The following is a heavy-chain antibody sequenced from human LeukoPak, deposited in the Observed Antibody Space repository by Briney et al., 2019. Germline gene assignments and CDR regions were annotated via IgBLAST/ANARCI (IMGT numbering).Heavy chain of an antibody. CDR1: GFTFSSYG. V-gene: IGHV3-33*06. D-gene: IGHD3-22*01. CDR2: IWYDGSNK. J-gene: IGHJ4*02. CDR3: AKELFHYYDSSGYPKGFDY. Sequence: PGRSLRLSCAASGFTFSSYGMHWVRQAPGKGLEWVAVIWYDGSNKYYADSVKGRFTISRDNSKNTLYLQMSSLRAEDTAVYYCAKELFHYYDSSGYPKGFDYWGQGSLVIVSS.